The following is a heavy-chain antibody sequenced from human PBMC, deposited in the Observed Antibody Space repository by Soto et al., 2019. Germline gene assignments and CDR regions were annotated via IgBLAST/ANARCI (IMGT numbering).Heavy chain of an antibody. CDR1: GYTFSRYG. D-gene: IGHD2-8*01. V-gene: IGHV1-18*01. Sequence: GPGAKKPGASVKVSCKASGYTFSRYGISWVRQAPGQGLEWMGWISGYNGDTKYAQKVQGRVTMTIDTSTYTAYMELRSLTSDDTAIYYCAKNGQPPYYYYGMVVWGQGTTVTVSS. J-gene: IGHJ6*02. CDR3: AKNGQPPYYYYGMVV. CDR2: ISGYNGDT.